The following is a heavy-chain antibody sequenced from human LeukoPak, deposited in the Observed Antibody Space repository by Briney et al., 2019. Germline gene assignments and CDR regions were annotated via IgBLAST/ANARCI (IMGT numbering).Heavy chain of an antibody. CDR2: ISSSGSTI. CDR3: ARDGPSGIAVAVNFDY. Sequence: GGSLRLSCAASGFTFSSYEMNWVRQAPGKGLEWVSYISSSGSTIYYADSVKGRFTISRDNAKNSLHLQMNSLRAEDTAVYYCARDGPSGIAVAVNFDYWGQGTLVTVSS. J-gene: IGHJ4*02. CDR1: GFTFSSYE. V-gene: IGHV3-48*03. D-gene: IGHD6-19*01.